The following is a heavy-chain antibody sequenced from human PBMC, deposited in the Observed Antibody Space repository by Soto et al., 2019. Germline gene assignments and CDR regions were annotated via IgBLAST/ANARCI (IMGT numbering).Heavy chain of an antibody. CDR3: ASSPGMSPYYFDY. CDR2: INPSGGST. J-gene: IGHJ4*02. V-gene: IGHV1-46*03. CDR1: GYTFSSSY. Sequence: GAPVKISSKASGYTFSSSYVHLVRKATGQGFEWMGIINPSGGSTSYAQKFQGRVTMTRDTSTSTVYMELSSLRSEDTAVYCCASSPGMSPYYFDYWGQGTLVTVSS.